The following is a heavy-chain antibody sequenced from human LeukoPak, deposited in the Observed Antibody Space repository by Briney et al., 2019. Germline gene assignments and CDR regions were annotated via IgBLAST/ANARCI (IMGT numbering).Heavy chain of an antibody. V-gene: IGHV4-4*08. CDR3: ARRAYYDTSGYYPASGYYDL. CDR2: IYSNGIT. J-gene: IGHJ2*01. D-gene: IGHD3-22*01. Sequence: ASETQSLTCTVSGGSIFSYYFNWIRQPPGKGLEWIGYIYSNGITNYNPSLRSRGTISIATSKNQFSLRLRSVTAADTAIYYCARRAYYDTSGYYPASGYYDLWGRGTLVTVS. CDR1: GGSIFSYY.